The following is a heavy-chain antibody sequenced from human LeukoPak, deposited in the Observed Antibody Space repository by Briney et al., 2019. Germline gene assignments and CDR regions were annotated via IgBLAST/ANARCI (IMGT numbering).Heavy chain of an antibody. D-gene: IGHD3-22*01. Sequence: GGSLRLSCAASEFTFSNYALHWVRQAPGKGLQWVAVISYDGNTIHYADSVKGRFIISRDASKNTLYLQMNSLRAEDTAVYYCAKTMIVVVIDSPFDYWGQGTLVTVSS. J-gene: IGHJ4*02. CDR2: ISYDGNTI. V-gene: IGHV3-30-3*02. CDR3: AKTMIVVVIDSPFDY. CDR1: EFTFSNYA.